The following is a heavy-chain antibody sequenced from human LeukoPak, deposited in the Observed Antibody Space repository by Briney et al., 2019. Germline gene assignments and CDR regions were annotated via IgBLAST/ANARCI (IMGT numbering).Heavy chain of an antibody. D-gene: IGHD1-26*01. CDR2: IKEDGSEK. CDR1: GFTFRKHW. V-gene: IGHV3-7*01. CDR3: ARDYSGGWSDY. Sequence: PGGSLRLSCAAAGFTFRKHWMSWVRQAIGKGLECVAKIKEDGSEKHYVDSVKGRFTISRDNAKNSLYLQMDNLRAEDTAVYYCARDYSGGWSDYWGQGTLVTVSS. J-gene: IGHJ4*02.